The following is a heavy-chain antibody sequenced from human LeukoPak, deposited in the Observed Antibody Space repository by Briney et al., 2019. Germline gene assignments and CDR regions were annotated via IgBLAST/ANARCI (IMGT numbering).Heavy chain of an antibody. Sequence: PGGSLRLSCAASGFTFSTYGMHWVRQAPGKGLEWMAFIRYHGSNKYYADSVKGRFTISRDNSKNTLYLQMNSLRAEDTAVYFCANPRRDYDILTASDYWGQGTLVTVSS. CDR2: IRYHGSNK. CDR3: ANPRRDYDILTASDY. D-gene: IGHD3-9*01. J-gene: IGHJ4*02. V-gene: IGHV3-30*02. CDR1: GFTFSTYG.